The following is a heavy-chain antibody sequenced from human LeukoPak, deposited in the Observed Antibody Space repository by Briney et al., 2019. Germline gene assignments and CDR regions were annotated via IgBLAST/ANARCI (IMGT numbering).Heavy chain of an antibody. Sequence: TGGSLRLSCTGSGFIFNQYGMMWVRQAPGKGPEWLSYISATTSTLYYVDSVKGRFTISRDNTKSSLYLQMNSLTVEDTAIYYCARCLWSSSRYMDSWGHGTLVTVSA. V-gene: IGHV3-48*01. CDR3: ARCLWSSSRYMDS. CDR2: ISATTSTL. CDR1: GFIFNQYG. D-gene: IGHD3-3*01. J-gene: IGHJ5*01.